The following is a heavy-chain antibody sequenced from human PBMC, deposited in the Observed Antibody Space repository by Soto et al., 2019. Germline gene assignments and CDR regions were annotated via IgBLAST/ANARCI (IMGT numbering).Heavy chain of an antibody. CDR2: ISYDGSNK. J-gene: IGHJ6*02. CDR1: GFTFSSYG. Sequence: GGSLRLSCAASGFTFSSYGMHWVRQAPGKGLEWVAVISYDGSNKYYADSVKGRFTISRDNSKNTRYLQMNSLRAEDTAVYYCAKVPHSSSSPTHGMDVWGQGTTVTVSS. CDR3: AKVPHSSSSPTHGMDV. V-gene: IGHV3-30*18. D-gene: IGHD6-13*01.